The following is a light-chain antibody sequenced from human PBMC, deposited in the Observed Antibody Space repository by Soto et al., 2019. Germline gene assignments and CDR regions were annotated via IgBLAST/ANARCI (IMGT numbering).Light chain of an antibody. CDR3: QQYNTYPLT. CDR2: KAS. J-gene: IGKJ4*01. CDR1: QSLSSW. Sequence: DIQMTQSPSTRSASLGDRVTITCRASQSLSSWLAWYQQKPGKAPKVLIYKASTLESGVPSRFSGSGSGTEFTLTISSLQPDDFATYFCQQYNTYPLTFGGGTKVDIK. V-gene: IGKV1-5*03.